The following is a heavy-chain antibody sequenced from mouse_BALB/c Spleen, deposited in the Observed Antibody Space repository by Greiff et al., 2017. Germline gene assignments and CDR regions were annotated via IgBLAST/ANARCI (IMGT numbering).Heavy chain of an antibody. CDR3: AKTARATLGFAY. Sequence: EVQLQESGGGLVKPGGSLKLSCAASGFTFSSYAMSWVRQSPEKRLEWVAEISSGGSYTYYPDTVTGRFTISRDNAKNTLYLEMSSLRSEDTAMYYCAKTARATLGFAYWGQGTLVTVSA. V-gene: IGHV5-9-4*01. J-gene: IGHJ3*01. CDR2: ISSGGSYT. CDR1: GFTFSSYA. D-gene: IGHD3-1*01.